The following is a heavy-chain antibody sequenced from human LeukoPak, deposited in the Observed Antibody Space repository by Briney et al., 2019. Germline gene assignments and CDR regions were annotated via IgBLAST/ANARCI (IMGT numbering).Heavy chain of an antibody. CDR1: GFTFSTYW. CDR2: IKQDGSEK. D-gene: IGHD3-10*01. V-gene: IGHV3-7*01. CDR3: ARLQYSFLYGSGSYGVDY. J-gene: IGHJ4*02. Sequence: GSLRLSCAVSGFTFSTYWMSWVRQAPGKGLEWVANIKQDGSEKYYVDSVRGRFTISRDNAKNSLYLQMSSLRAEDTAVYYCARLQYSFLYGSGSYGVDYWGQGTLVTVSS.